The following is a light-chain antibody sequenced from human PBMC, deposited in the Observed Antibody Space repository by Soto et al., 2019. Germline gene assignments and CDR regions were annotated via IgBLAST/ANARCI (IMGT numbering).Light chain of an antibody. CDR3: QRYNSVPPVT. V-gene: IGKV1-27*01. CDR1: QGISNY. CDR2: AAS. J-gene: IGKJ3*01. Sequence: DIQMTQSPSSLSASVGDRVTITCRASQGISNYLAWYQQQPGKPPKLLMYAASTLQSGVPARFSGSGSGTDFTLTISSLKPEDVATYYCQRYNSVPPVTFGPGTKVNL.